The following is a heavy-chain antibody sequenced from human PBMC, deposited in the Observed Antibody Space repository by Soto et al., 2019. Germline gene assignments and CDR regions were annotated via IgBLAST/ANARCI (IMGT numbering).Heavy chain of an antibody. CDR1: GFAFRHYY. J-gene: IGHJ4*02. CDR3: ATGGIYYDS. Sequence: GGSLRLSCTASGFAFRHYYMPWARQAPGKGLEWLSYICSSGSPEYYADSVKGRFTISTDNYKNTLHLQMDSLRAEDTGVYYCATGGIYYDSWGQGTLVTVSS. V-gene: IGHV3-11*01. CDR2: ICSSGSPE.